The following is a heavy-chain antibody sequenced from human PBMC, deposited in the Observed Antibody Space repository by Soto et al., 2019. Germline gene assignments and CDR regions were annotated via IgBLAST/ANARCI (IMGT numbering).Heavy chain of an antibody. J-gene: IGHJ4*02. Sequence: GESLKISCAASGFTFSSYWMTWVRQAPGKGLEWVANIIKDGSEKSYVDSVKGRFTISRDNAKNSLYLEMNSLRVEDTAVYYCARDWGGLGYWGQGTLVTVSS. CDR1: GFTFSSYW. V-gene: IGHV3-7*03. CDR3: ARDWGGLGY. D-gene: IGHD3-10*01. CDR2: IIKDGSEK.